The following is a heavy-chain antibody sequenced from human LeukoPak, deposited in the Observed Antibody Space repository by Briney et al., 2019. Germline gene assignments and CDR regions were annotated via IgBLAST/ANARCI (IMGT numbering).Heavy chain of an antibody. Sequence: PSETLSLTCTVSGGSISSYYWSWIRQPPGKGLEWIGYIYYSGSTNYNPSLKSRVTISVDTSKNQFSLKLSSVTAADTAVYYCASAGGYSYGSFDYWGQGTLVTVFS. CDR1: GGSISSYY. CDR3: ASAGGYSYGSFDY. D-gene: IGHD5-18*01. V-gene: IGHV4-59*01. J-gene: IGHJ4*02. CDR2: IYYSGST.